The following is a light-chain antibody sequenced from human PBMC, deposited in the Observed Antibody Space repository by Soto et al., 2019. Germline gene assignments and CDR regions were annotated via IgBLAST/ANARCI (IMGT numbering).Light chain of an antibody. CDR2: DVS. CDR3: SSYTTSNTRQIV. CDR1: SSDVGGYNY. Sequence: QSVLTQPASVSGSPGQSITISCTGTSSDVGGYNYVSWYQHHPGKAHKLLIYDVSNRPSGVSNSFSGSKSDNTASLTISGLQPGDEADYYCSSYTTSNTRQIVFGTGTKVTVL. J-gene: IGLJ1*01. V-gene: IGLV2-14*03.